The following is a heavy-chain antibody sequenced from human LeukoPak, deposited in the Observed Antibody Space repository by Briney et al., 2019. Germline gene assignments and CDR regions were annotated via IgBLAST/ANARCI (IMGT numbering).Heavy chain of an antibody. CDR1: GFTFSSYW. Sequence: GGSLRLSCAASGFTFSSYWMHWVRQAPGKGLVWVSRIKSDGSTNYADSVKGRFTISRDNSKNTVSLQMNSLRTEDTGVYYCARAPSEIGGYYPEYFRHWGQGTLVTVSS. CDR3: ARAPSEIGGYYPEYFRH. J-gene: IGHJ1*01. V-gene: IGHV3-74*01. D-gene: IGHD3-22*01. CDR2: IKSDGST.